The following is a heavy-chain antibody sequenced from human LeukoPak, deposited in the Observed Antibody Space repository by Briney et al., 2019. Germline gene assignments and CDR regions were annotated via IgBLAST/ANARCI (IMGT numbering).Heavy chain of an antibody. CDR1: GGSISSYY. J-gene: IGHJ5*02. D-gene: IGHD6-13*01. Sequence: PSETLSLTCTVSGGSISSYYWSWIRQPPGKGLEWIGYIYYSGSTNYNPSLKSRVTISVDTSKNQFSLKLSSVTAADTAVYYCARDIEAAALFPTNWFDPWGQGTLVTVSS. V-gene: IGHV4-59*12. CDR2: IYYSGST. CDR3: ARDIEAAALFPTNWFDP.